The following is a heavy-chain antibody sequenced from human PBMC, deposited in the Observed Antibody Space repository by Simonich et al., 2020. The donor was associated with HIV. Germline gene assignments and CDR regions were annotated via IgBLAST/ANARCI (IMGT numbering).Heavy chain of an antibody. CDR1: GGSFSGYY. Sequence: QVHLQQWGAGLLKPSETLSLTCAVYGGSFSGYYWTWIRQPPGKGLEWIGEIIHSGSTDYNPSLKSRVTISVDTSKNQFSLKLSSVTAADTAVYYCARGGGTYYGGFYYMDVWGKGTTVTVSS. CDR2: IIHSGST. V-gene: IGHV4-34*01. CDR3: ARGGGTYYGGFYYMDV. D-gene: IGHD1-26*01. J-gene: IGHJ6*03.